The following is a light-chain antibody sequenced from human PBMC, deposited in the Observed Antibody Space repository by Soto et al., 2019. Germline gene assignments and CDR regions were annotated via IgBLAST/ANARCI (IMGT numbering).Light chain of an antibody. J-gene: IGLJ3*02. CDR1: SSDVGGYNY. CDR2: EVS. CDR3: SSYAGSNNLV. Sequence: QSALTQPPSASGSPGQSVTISCTGTSSDVGGYNYVSWYQQHPGKAPKLMIYEVSERPSGVSDRFSGSKSGNTASLTVSGFQADDEADYYCSSYAGSNNLVFGGGTKLTVL. V-gene: IGLV2-8*01.